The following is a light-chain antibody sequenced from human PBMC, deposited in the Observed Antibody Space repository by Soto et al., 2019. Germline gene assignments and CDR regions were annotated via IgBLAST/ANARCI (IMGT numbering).Light chain of an antibody. CDR3: QQSKTYPYP. V-gene: IGKV1-9*01. J-gene: IGKJ2*01. CDR1: QDINKF. Sequence: IQLTQSPSSLSASVGDRVTVTCRASQDINKFLAWFQQKPGKAPNLLIFSAPTLQSAVPSRFSGGGSGTDFTLAIDSLQPEDFATDYCQQSKTYPYPFGQATKREIK. CDR2: SAP.